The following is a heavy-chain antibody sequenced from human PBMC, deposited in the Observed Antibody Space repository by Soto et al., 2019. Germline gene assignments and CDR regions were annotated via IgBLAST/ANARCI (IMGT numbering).Heavy chain of an antibody. Sequence: EVQLLESGGDLIQPGGSLRLSCAVSGLTFTDYGMSWVRQAPGKGLEWVSGISESFGGTYYADSVKGRFTISRDTSKNTLXXXXXXXXXXXXXXXXXXXXXXXXXXXXXCYVFDYWGQGTLVTVSS. CDR2: ISESFGGT. CDR1: GLTFTDYG. CDR3: XXXXXXXXXXXXCYVFDY. D-gene: IGHD2-2*01. V-gene: IGHV3-23*01. J-gene: IGHJ4*02.